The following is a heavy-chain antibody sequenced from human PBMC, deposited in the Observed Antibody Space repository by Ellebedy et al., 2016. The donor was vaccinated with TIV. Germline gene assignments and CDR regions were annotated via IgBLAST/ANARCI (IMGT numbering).Heavy chain of an antibody. V-gene: IGHV3-7*01. J-gene: IGHJ4*02. Sequence: PGGSLRLSCAASGFTFSSYWMSWVRQAPGKGLEWVANIKQDGSEKYYVDSVKGRFTISRDNAKNSLYLQMNSLRAEDTAVYYCAREPTYYYDSSGVLDYWGQGTLVTVSS. CDR2: IKQDGSEK. CDR3: AREPTYYYDSSGVLDY. CDR1: GFTFSSYW. D-gene: IGHD3-22*01.